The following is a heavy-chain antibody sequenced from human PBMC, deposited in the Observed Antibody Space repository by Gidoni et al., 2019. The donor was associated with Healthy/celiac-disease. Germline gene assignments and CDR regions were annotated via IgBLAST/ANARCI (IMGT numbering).Heavy chain of an antibody. V-gene: IGHV3-11*06. CDR1: GFSFSDYY. Sequence: QVQLVESGGGLVKPGGSLRLSCAASGFSFSDYYMSWIRQAPGKGLEWVSYISSSSSYTNYADSVKGRFTISRDNAKHSLYLQMNSLRAEDTAVYYCARVGGCSGGSCYSFDYWGQGTLVTVSS. CDR3: ARVGGCSGGSCYSFDY. D-gene: IGHD2-15*01. J-gene: IGHJ4*02. CDR2: ISSSSSYT.